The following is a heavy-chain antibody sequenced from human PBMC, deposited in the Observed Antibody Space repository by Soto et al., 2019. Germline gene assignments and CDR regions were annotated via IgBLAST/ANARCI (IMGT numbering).Heavy chain of an antibody. D-gene: IGHD2-21*01. CDR2: ISPSDGNT. CDR3: ARWAFGSNDWYFGALDV. Sequence: QVQLVQSGPEVKKPGASVKVSCKASGYTFSDFGISWVRQAPGQGPEWLGWISPSDGNTNSAQRLHDRVTMTTDTSPTTAYMELRSLTFDDKAVDYCARWAFGSNDWYFGALDVWGQGTLVTVSS. V-gene: IGHV1-18*04. J-gene: IGHJ3*01. CDR1: GYTFSDFG.